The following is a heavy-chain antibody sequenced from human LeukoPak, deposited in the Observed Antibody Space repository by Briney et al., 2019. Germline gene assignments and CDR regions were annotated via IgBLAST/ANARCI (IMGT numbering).Heavy chain of an antibody. J-gene: IGHJ3*01. CDR3: ARVRLVWGMETFDL. V-gene: IGHV1-18*01. D-gene: IGHD3-16*01. CDR2: ISGYNTYT. CDR1: NNTLSNNG. Sequence: ASVKVSCKASNNTLSNNGITWVRQAPGQGPEWMGWISGYNTYTTYAQKFQDRVTMTKDTSTSTAYMEMRSLRSDDTAIYYCARVRLVWGMETFDLWGQGTMVTVSS.